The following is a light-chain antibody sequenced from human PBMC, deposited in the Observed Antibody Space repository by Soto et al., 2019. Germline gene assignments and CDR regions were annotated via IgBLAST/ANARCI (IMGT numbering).Light chain of an antibody. CDR2: GAS. J-gene: IGKJ1*01. Sequence: EIVLTQSPGTLSLSLGERATLSCRASQSMSSRSLAWYQQKPGQAPRLLIYGASTRATGIADRFSGSGSGTDFTLTIGRLEPEDFAVYYCQQYDNSLQTFGQGTKVEIK. CDR1: QSMSSRS. V-gene: IGKV3-20*01. CDR3: QQYDNSLQT.